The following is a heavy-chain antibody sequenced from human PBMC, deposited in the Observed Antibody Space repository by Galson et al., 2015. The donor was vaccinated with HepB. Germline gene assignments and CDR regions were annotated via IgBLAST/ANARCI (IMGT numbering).Heavy chain of an antibody. CDR2: ISHDGSKK. V-gene: IGHV3-30-3*01. CDR1: GFTFRNYA. D-gene: IGHD6-19*01. CDR3: ARGIALAGTPPPYYHYGMDV. Sequence: SLRLSCAASGFTFRNYAMHWVRQAPGKGLEWVAVISHDGSKKYNADSVKGRFTISRDNSKDTLYLQMNSLRADDTAVYYCARGIALAGTPPPYYHYGMDVWGQGTTVTVSS. J-gene: IGHJ6*02.